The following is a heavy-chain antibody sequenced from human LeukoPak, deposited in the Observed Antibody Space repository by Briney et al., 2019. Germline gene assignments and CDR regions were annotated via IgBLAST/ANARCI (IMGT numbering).Heavy chain of an antibody. CDR3: AREPKGWLQLDY. J-gene: IGHJ4*02. CDR2: ISSSGSTI. D-gene: IGHD5-24*01. Sequence: GGSLKLSCAASGFTFSSYEMNWVRQAPGKGLEWVSYISSSGSTIYYADSVKGRFTISRDNAKNSLYLQMNSLRAEDTAVYYCAREPKGWLQLDYWGRGTLVTVSS. CDR1: GFTFSSYE. V-gene: IGHV3-48*03.